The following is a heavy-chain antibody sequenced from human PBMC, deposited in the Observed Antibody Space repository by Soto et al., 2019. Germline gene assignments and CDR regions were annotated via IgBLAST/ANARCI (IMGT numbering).Heavy chain of an antibody. Sequence: PSETLSLTCTVSGGSISSSIYYWDWIRQPPGKGLEWLGSIYFSGSTYYNPSLKSRVTISEDTSKSQFSLKVNSMTAADTAVYYCARYRREAVAGYTLDNWGQGILVTVSS. CDR1: GGSISSSIYY. CDR3: ARYRREAVAGYTLDN. V-gene: IGHV4-39*07. J-gene: IGHJ4*02. CDR2: IYFSGST. D-gene: IGHD6-13*01.